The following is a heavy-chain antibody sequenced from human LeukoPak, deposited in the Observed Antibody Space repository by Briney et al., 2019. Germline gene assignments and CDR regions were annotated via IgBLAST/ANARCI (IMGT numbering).Heavy chain of an antibody. CDR1: GGSISSSSYY. CDR3: AKGRGYSSTWYVDY. J-gene: IGHJ4*02. Sequence: ETLSLTCTVSGGSISSSSYYWGWIRQPPGKGLECVSAISGSGDNTDYADSVKGRFTISRDNSKNTLYLQMNSLRVEETAVYYCAKGRGYSSTWYVDYWGQGTLVTVSS. CDR2: ISGSGDNT. V-gene: IGHV3-23*01. D-gene: IGHD6-13*01.